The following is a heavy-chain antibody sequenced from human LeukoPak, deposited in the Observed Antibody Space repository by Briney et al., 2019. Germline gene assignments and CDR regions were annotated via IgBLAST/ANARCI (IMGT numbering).Heavy chain of an antibody. Sequence: SETLSLTCDVFGGSFTDYFWTWIRQSPGKGLEWIGEINDYSGNSNYNPSLNSRVSISLEKSKNQFSLELRSVTAADTAVYYCARGRIAKIVVVHSFQYGMDVWGQGTTVTVSS. CDR1: GGSFTDYF. CDR2: INDYSGNS. V-gene: IGHV4-34*01. J-gene: IGHJ6*02. CDR3: ARGRIAKIVVVHSFQYGMDV. D-gene: IGHD3-22*01.